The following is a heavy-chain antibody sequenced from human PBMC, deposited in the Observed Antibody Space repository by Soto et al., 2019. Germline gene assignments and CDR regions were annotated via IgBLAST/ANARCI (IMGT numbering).Heavy chain of an antibody. CDR3: MSARTTGY. CDR1: EGQCKDAW. D-gene: IGHD4-17*01. Sequence: WRPLRLSCGTSEGQCKDAWMNWVRQAPGKGLEWVGRIKSNADGGTVDYSITVKGRFTISRDDSQSTLYLQMNTLEIEDTAVYYCMSARTTGYWGQGTLVPVSS. V-gene: IGHV3-15*07. J-gene: IGHJ4*02. CDR2: IKSNADGGTV.